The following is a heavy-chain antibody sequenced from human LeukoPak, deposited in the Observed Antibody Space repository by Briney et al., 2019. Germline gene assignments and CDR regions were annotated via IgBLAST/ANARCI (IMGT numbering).Heavy chain of an antibody. Sequence: NSSGTLSLTCTVSGGSICSYYWSWIRQPPGKGLEWIGYIYYSGSTNYNPSLKSRVTISVDTSKNQFSLKLSSVTAADTAVYYCARADGVLWFGETIAPYFDYWGQGTLVTVSS. CDR1: GGSICSYY. CDR3: ARADGVLWFGETIAPYFDY. D-gene: IGHD3-10*01. J-gene: IGHJ4*02. V-gene: IGHV4-59*01. CDR2: IYYSGST.